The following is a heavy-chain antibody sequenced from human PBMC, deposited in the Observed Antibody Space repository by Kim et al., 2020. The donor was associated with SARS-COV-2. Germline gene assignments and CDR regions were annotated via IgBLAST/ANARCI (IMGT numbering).Heavy chain of an antibody. J-gene: IGHJ4*02. Sequence: FQGRVTITADESTSTAYMELSSLRSEDTAVYYCARFGELRARPHPVYFDYWGQGTLVTVSS. D-gene: IGHD3-10*01. V-gene: IGHV1-69*01. CDR3: ARFGELRARPHPVYFDY.